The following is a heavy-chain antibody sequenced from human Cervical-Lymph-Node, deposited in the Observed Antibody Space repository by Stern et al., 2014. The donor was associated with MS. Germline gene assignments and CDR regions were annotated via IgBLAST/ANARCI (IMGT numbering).Heavy chain of an antibody. CDR2: ISADSGNT. Sequence: VQLVQSGTEVKKPGASLLVSCKASGYTFTTYGITWVRQAPGQGLEWLGWISADSGNTKDAQKFQDRVTMTRDTTTGTAYMEVRSLRSEDTAVYYCARDKMHAFDYWGQGTQVTVPS. D-gene: IGHD2-8*01. CDR1: GYTFTTYG. CDR3: ARDKMHAFDY. V-gene: IGHV1-18*01. J-gene: IGHJ4*02.